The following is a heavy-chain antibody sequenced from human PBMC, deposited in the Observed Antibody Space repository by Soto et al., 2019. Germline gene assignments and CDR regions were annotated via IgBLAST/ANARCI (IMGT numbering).Heavy chain of an antibody. V-gene: IGHV1-2*02. CDR3: ARGMDYGGKFDAFDI. Sequence: ASVKVSCKASGYTFTVYYMHWVRQAPGQGLEWMGWINPNSGGTKFAQKFQGRVTMTRDTSISTAYMELSRLRSDDTAVYYCARGMDYGGKFDAFDIWGQGTMVTVSS. D-gene: IGHD4-17*01. CDR1: GYTFTVYY. J-gene: IGHJ3*02. CDR2: INPNSGGT.